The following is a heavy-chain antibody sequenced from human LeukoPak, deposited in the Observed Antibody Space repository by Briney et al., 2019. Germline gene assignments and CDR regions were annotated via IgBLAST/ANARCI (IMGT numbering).Heavy chain of an antibody. J-gene: IGHJ4*02. V-gene: IGHV3-48*03. CDR3: AKDGFQDYGGNRGLDY. CDR2: ISSSGSTI. Sequence: GGSLRLSCAASGFTFSSYEMNWVRQAPGKGLEWVSYISSSGSTIYYADSVKGRFTISRDNSKNTLYLQMNSLRAEDTAVYYCAKDGFQDYGGNRGLDYWGQGTLVTVSS. CDR1: GFTFSSYE. D-gene: IGHD4-23*01.